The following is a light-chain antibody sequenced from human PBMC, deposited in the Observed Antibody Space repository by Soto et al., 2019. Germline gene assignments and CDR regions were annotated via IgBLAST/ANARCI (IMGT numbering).Light chain of an antibody. V-gene: IGKV2-28*01. CDR3: MQTLQTPPA. J-gene: IGKJ1*01. CDR2: LGS. CDR1: QSLLHSNGYNY. Sequence: DIVMTQSPLSLSVTPGEPASNSCRSSQSLLHSNGYNYLDWYLQKPGQSPQLLIYLGSNRASGVPDRFSGSGSGTDFTLKISRVEAEDVGVYYCMQTLQTPPAFGQGTKVDIK.